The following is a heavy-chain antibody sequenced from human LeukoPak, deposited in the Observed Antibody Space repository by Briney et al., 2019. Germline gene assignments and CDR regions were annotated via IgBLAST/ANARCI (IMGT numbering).Heavy chain of an antibody. D-gene: IGHD3-10*01. Sequence: PGGSLRLSCAASGFTFSNYGMHWVRQAPGKGLEWVAIIWYDGSKKYYADSVKGRFTISRDSSKNTLYLQMNSLRAEDTAVYYCARGSFGLDSWGQGTLVTVSS. CDR2: IWYDGSKK. CDR1: GFTFSNYG. J-gene: IGHJ4*02. V-gene: IGHV3-33*01. CDR3: ARGSFGLDS.